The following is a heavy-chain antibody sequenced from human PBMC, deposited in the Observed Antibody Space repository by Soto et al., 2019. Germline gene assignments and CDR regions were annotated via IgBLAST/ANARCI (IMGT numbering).Heavy chain of an antibody. Sequence: SETLSLTCAVSGYSISSGYYWGWIRQPPGKGLEWIGSIYHSGSTYYNPSLKSRVTISVDTSKNQFSLKLSSVTAADTAVYYCARDRGTISQNWFDPWGQGTLVTVSS. CDR1: GYSISSGYY. CDR3: ARDRGTISQNWFDP. V-gene: IGHV4-38-2*02. J-gene: IGHJ5*02. D-gene: IGHD3-3*01. CDR2: IYHSGST.